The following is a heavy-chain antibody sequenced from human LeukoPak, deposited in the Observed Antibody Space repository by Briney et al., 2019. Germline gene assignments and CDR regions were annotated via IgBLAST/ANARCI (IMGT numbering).Heavy chain of an antibody. V-gene: IGHV4-61*02. J-gene: IGHJ4*02. D-gene: IGHD6-13*01. CDR3: ARSSKRIAAALWYFDY. CDR1: GGSISSGSYY. CDR2: IYTSGST. Sequence: SQTLSLTCTVSGGSISSGSYYWSWIRQPAGKGLEWIGRIYTSGSTNYNPSLKSRVTISVDTSKNQFSLKLSSVTAADTAVYYCARSSKRIAAALWYFDYWGQGTLVTVSS.